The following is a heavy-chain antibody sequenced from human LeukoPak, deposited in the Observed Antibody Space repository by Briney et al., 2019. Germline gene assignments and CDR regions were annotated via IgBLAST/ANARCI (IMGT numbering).Heavy chain of an antibody. CDR3: AHSVQTVPYSIPSYDHGLDV. Sequence: SETLSLTCAVYGGSFSGYWWSWLRQPPRKGLEWIGEINHSGSTNYNPSLKSRVTISVDTSKNQFSLQLSFVTAADTAVYYCAHSVQTVPYSIPSYDHGLDVWGRGTTVTVSS. J-gene: IGHJ6*04. CDR2: INHSGST. CDR1: GGSFSGYW. D-gene: IGHD1-1*01. V-gene: IGHV4-34*01.